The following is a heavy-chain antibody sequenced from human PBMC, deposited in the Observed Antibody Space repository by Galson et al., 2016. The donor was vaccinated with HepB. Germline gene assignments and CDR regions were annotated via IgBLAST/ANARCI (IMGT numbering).Heavy chain of an antibody. Sequence: SLRLSCAASGFTFSLYAMSWVRQAPGKGLEWVSAVRGSLSSTFYADSVKGRFTISRDNSKNTLYLQMNSLRADDTAVYYCAKYEWVVVPAAFQGYFKSWGKGTLVTGSS. CDR2: VRGSLSST. CDR3: AKYEWVVVPAAFQGYFKS. J-gene: IGHJ4*02. D-gene: IGHD2-2*01. V-gene: IGHV3-23*01. CDR1: GFTFSLYA.